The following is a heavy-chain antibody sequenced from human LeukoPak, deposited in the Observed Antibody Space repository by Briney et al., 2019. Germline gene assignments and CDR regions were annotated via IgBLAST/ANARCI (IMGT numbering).Heavy chain of an antibody. CDR1: GYTFTDYY. V-gene: IGHV1-2*02. CDR3: GREGDYCSSTSCYGYYYYMDV. Sequence: SVNVPFKSSGYTFTDYYMHGLRPAPGQGLEWMGWINPNSGGTNYPHKLQGRLTITSDTSINTASLDLSRLRSDDTDVYYCGREGDYCSSTSCYGYYYYMDVWGKRTTVTISS. J-gene: IGHJ6*03. D-gene: IGHD2-2*01. CDR2: INPNSGGT.